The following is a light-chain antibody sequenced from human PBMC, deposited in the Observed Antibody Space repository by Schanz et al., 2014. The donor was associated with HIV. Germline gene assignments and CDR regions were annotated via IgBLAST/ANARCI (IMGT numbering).Light chain of an antibody. Sequence: DIQMTQSPSSLSASVGDRVTITCRASQSISNYLNWYQQKPGKAPNLLIYATSSLQSGVPSRFSGSGSGTDFTLTINSLQPEDFATYYCQQLSSYPRTFGQGTKVEIK. CDR2: ATS. J-gene: IGKJ1*01. CDR1: QSISNY. V-gene: IGKV1-39*01. CDR3: QQLSSYPRT.